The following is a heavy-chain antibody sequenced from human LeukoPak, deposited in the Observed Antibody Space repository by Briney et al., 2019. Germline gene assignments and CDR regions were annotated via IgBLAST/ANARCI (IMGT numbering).Heavy chain of an antibody. CDR2: ISYSGGTT. CDR3: AKGGGYYDY. Sequence: PGGSLRLSCASSGFTFTSYAVSWVRQAPGKGLEWVSTISYSGGTTYHTDSVKGRFTISRDISKNTVYLQMNSLKAEDTAVYYCAKGGGYYDYWGQGTLVTVSS. V-gene: IGHV3-23*01. D-gene: IGHD3-22*01. CDR1: GFTFTSYA. J-gene: IGHJ4*02.